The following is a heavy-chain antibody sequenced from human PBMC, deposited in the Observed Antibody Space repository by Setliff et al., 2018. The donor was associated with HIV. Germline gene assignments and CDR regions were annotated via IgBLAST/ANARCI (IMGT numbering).Heavy chain of an antibody. D-gene: IGHD3-22*01. CDR1: GYTFTSYG. Sequence: ASVKVSCKASGYTFTSYGMSWVRQAPGQGLEWMGWISAYNGNTHYAQKLQGRVTMTTDTSTSTAYMELRSLRSDDTAVYYCARLTSDYYDSSGSSGENDYWGQGTLVTVSS. J-gene: IGHJ4*02. CDR2: ISAYNGNT. V-gene: IGHV1-18*01. CDR3: ARLTSDYYDSSGSSGENDY.